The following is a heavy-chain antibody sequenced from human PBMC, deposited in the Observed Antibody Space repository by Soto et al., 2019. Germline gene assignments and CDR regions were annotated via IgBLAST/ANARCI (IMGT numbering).Heavy chain of an antibody. CDR3: AKDKVRAITMVRGVIQGY. D-gene: IGHD3-10*01. J-gene: IGHJ4*02. CDR1: GFTFSSYA. Sequence: PGESLKISCAASGFTFSSYAMSWVRQAPGKGLEWVSAISGSGGSTYYADSVKGRFTISRDNSKNTLYLQMNSLRAEDTAVYYCAKDKVRAITMVRGVIQGYWGQGTLVTVSS. V-gene: IGHV3-23*01. CDR2: ISGSGGST.